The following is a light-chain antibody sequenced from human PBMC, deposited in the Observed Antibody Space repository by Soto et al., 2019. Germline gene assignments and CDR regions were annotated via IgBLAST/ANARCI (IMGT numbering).Light chain of an antibody. Sequence: DIQMTQAPSSLSASVGDRVIITWRASQAIYNYLAWYQQKPGEVPKLLISAASTLQSGVPSRFSGSGSGTDFTLTISSLQPEDVATYYCQKYDSAPLTFGGGTKVEIK. CDR2: AAS. V-gene: IGKV1-27*01. J-gene: IGKJ4*01. CDR3: QKYDSAPLT. CDR1: QAIYNY.